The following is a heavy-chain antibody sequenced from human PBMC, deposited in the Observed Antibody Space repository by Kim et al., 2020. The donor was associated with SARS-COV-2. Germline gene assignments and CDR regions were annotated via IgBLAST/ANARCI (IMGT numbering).Heavy chain of an antibody. CDR1: GFTFDDYA. Sequence: GGSLRLSCAASGFTFDDYAMHWVRQAPGKGLEWVSGISWNSGSIGYADSVKGRFTISRDNAKNSLYLQMNSLRAEDTALYYCAKDMGYSSSSFDYWGQGTLVTVSS. CDR3: AKDMGYSSSSFDY. J-gene: IGHJ4*02. V-gene: IGHV3-9*01. CDR2: ISWNSGSI. D-gene: IGHD6-13*01.